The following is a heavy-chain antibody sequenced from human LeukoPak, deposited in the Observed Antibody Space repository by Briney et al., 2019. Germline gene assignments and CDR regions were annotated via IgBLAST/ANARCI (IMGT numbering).Heavy chain of an antibody. CDR1: GFTFSSYG. V-gene: IGHV3-7*01. D-gene: IGHD4-17*01. Sequence: TGGSLRLSCAASGFTFSSYGMHWVRQAPGKGLEWVANIQPDGSQGLYVDSVKGRFIISRDNAKKSLYLQMNSLRAEDTAVYYCTRDPLYGALDSWGQGTLVTVSS. CDR3: TRDPLYGALDS. J-gene: IGHJ4*02. CDR2: IQPDGSQG.